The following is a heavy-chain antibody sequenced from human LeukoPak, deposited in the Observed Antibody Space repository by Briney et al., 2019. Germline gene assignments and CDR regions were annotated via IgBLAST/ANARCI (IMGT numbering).Heavy chain of an antibody. Sequence: ASVKVSCKASGYTFTGYYMHWVRQAPRQGLEWMGRINPNSGGTNYAQKFQGRVTMTRDTSISTAYMELSRLRSDDTAVYYCARSARAMYNWNYRPLGYWGQGTLVTVSS. CDR1: GYTFTGYY. CDR2: INPNSGGT. D-gene: IGHD1-7*01. CDR3: ARSARAMYNWNYRPLGY. V-gene: IGHV1-2*06. J-gene: IGHJ4*02.